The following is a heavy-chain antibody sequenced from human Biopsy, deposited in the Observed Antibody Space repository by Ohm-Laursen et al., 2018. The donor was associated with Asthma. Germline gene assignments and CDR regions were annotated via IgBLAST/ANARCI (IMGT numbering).Heavy chain of an antibody. CDR3: ARVPTTLRYFDL. D-gene: IGHD2-15*01. CDR1: GGSVSSGSYY. J-gene: IGHJ2*01. V-gene: IGHV4-61*01. Sequence: SETLSLTCTVSGGSVSSGSYYWSWIRQPPGKGLAWVSYISYSGNTDYNPSLKSRLTISMDTSKNQFSLKLSSVTAADTAVYYCARVPTTLRYFDLWGRGTLVTVSS. CDR2: ISYSGNT.